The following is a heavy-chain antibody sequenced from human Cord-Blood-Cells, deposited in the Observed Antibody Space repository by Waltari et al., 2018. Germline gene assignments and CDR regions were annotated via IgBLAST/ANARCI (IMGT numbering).Heavy chain of an antibody. CDR2: INHRGST. V-gene: IGHV4-34*01. CDR1: GGSFSGYY. CDR3: ARGQLWAAPDY. J-gene: IGHJ4*02. D-gene: IGHD5-18*01. Sequence: QVQLQQWGAGLLKPSETLSLTCAVYGGSFSGYYWSWIRQPPGKGLEWSGEINHRGSTNYNPALKSRVTISVDTSKNQFSLKLSSVTAADTAVYYCARGQLWAAPDYWGQGTLVTVSS.